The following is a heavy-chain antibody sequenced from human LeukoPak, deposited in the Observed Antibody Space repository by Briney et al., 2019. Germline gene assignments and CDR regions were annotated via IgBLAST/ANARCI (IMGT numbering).Heavy chain of an antibody. CDR1: SGSISSSSYY. CDR2: IYYNGRT. J-gene: IGHJ5*02. D-gene: IGHD3-22*01. V-gene: IGHV4-39*07. Sequence: PSETLSLTCTISSGSISSSSYYWGWIRQPPGKGLEWIGSIYYNGRTSYNPSLKSRVTISVDTSKNRFSLKLNSVTAADTAVYYCARGVGDSSGYYVYRYWFDPWGQGTLVTVSS. CDR3: ARGVGDSSGYYVYRYWFDP.